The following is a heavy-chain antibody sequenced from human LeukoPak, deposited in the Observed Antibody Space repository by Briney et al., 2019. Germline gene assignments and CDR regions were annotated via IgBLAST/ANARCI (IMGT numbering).Heavy chain of an antibody. CDR3: AKMVSGYEPDY. CDR2: ISYDGSNK. D-gene: IGHD5-12*01. V-gene: IGHV3-30*18. J-gene: IGHJ4*02. CDR1: GFTFSSYG. Sequence: GGSLRLPCAASGFTFSSYGMHWVRQAPGKGLEWVAVISYDGSNKYYADSVKGRFTISRDNSKNTLYLQMNSLRAEDTAVYYCAKMVSGYEPDYWGQGTLVTVSS.